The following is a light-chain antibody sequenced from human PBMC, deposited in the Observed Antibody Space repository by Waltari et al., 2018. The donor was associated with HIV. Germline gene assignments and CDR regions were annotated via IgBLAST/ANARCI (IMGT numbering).Light chain of an antibody. CDR2: EVS. CDR3: CSYAGKSNTFLI. J-gene: IGLJ2*01. Sequence: QSALTQPASVSGSPGQSLTISCPGTSNDVGIYNFVSWYQQHPGKAPRLIIYEVSKRPSGVSNRFSGSKSGNTASLTISGLQAEDEADYSCCSYAGKSNTFLIFGGGTKLTVL. V-gene: IGLV2-23*02. CDR1: SNDVGIYNF.